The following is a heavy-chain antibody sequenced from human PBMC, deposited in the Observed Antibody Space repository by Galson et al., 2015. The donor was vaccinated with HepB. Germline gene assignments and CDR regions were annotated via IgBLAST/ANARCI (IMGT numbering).Heavy chain of an antibody. D-gene: IGHD6-13*01. CDR2: ISYDGSNK. CDR3: ARGEGSHGSSWDGYFDY. CDR1: GFTFSSYA. J-gene: IGHJ4*02. V-gene: IGHV3-30-3*01. Sequence: SLRLSCAASGFTFSSYAMHWVRQAPGKGLEWVAVISYDGSNKYYADSVKGRFTISRDNSKNTLYLQMNSLRAEDTAVYYCARGEGSHGSSWDGYFDYWGQGTLVTVSS.